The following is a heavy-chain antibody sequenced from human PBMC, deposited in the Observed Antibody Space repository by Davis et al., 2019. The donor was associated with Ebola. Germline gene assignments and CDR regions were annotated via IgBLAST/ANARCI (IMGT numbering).Heavy chain of an antibody. V-gene: IGHV1-18*01. J-gene: IGHJ4*02. CDR3: ARSPGYCSGGSCYSRY. CDR2: ISAYNGNT. CDR1: GYTFTSYG. Sequence: ASVKVSCKASGYTFTSYGISWVRQAPGQGLEWMGWISAYNGNTNYAQKLQGRVTMTRNTSISTAYMELSSLRSEDTAVYYCARSPGYCSGGSCYSRYWGQGTLVTVSS. D-gene: IGHD2-15*01.